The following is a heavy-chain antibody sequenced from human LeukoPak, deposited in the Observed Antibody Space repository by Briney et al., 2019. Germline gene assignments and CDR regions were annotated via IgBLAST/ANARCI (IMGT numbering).Heavy chain of an antibody. CDR1: GGSFSGYS. D-gene: IGHD3-22*01. V-gene: IGHV4-34*01. CDR3: VRPRSGNYYVPYYFDY. CDR2: INHSGST. J-gene: IGHJ4*02. Sequence: SETLSLTCAIYGGSFSGYSWGWIRQPPGKGLEWIGEINHSGSTNYNPSLKSRVAISVDTSKNQFSLKLSSVTAADSAVYYCVRPRSGNYYVPYYFDYWGQGTLVTVSS.